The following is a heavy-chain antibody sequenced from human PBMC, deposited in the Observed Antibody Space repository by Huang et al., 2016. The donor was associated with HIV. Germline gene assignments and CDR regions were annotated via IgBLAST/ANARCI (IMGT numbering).Heavy chain of an antibody. D-gene: IGHD3-22*01. CDR1: GGSFSGHY. CDR3: ARMFKYDSGGYWGNDAFDI. V-gene: IGHV4-34*02. Sequence: QVQLQQWGAELLKPSETLSLTCAVSGGSFSGHYWTWIRQPPGRGLEWIGEISDSGSTTYNPSLKSRVTISGDTSQSQFSLKVNSVTAADTAIYYCARMFKYDSGGYWGNDAFDIWAKGQWSPSLQ. J-gene: IGHJ3*02. CDR2: ISDSGST.